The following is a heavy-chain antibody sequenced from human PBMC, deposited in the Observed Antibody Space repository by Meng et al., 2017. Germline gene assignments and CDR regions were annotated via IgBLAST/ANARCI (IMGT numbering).Heavy chain of an antibody. CDR2: IWYDGSNK. J-gene: IGHJ4*02. Sequence: GESLKISCVASGFTFSSYGMHWVRQAPGKGLEWVAVIWYDGSNKYYADSVKGRFTISRDNSKNTLYLQMNSLRAEDTAVYYCARAEGGYYYFDYWGQGTLVTVSS. CDR3: ARAEGGYYYFDY. D-gene: IGHD3-16*01. V-gene: IGHV3-33*01. CDR1: GFTFSSYG.